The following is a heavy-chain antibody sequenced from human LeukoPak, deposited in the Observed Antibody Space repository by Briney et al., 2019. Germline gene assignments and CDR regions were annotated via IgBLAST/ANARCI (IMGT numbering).Heavy chain of an antibody. CDR2: MYYSGTT. Sequence: PSETLSLTCTVSGGSISSGSYYWGWIRQPPGKGLEWIASMYYSGTTFYSPSLKSRVTISVDTSKNQLPLKLGSATAADTAVYYCARHPPRDGSAFDYWGQGTLVTVSS. CDR1: GGSISSGSYY. CDR3: ARHPPRDGSAFDY. V-gene: IGHV4-39*01. J-gene: IGHJ4*02.